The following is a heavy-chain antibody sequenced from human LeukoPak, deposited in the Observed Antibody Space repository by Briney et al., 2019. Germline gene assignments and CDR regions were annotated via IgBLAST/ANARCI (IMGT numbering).Heavy chain of an antibody. CDR1: GYTFTGYY. Sequence: ASVKVSCKASGYTFTGYYMHWVRQAPGQGLEWMGWINPNSGGTNYAQKFQGRVTMTRDTSISTAYMELSRLRSDDTAVYYCARLVGDSSLRFLPAVNNWFDPWGQGTLVTVSS. CDR2: INPNSGGT. J-gene: IGHJ5*02. D-gene: IGHD2-2*01. V-gene: IGHV1-2*02. CDR3: ARLVGDSSLRFLPAVNNWFDP.